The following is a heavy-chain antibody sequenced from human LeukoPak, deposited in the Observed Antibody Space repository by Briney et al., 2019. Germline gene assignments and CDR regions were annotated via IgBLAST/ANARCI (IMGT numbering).Heavy chain of an antibody. Sequence: SETMSLTCTVSGGSISSYYWSWIRQPAGKGLEWIGRIYTGGSTNYNRSLKSRVTMSVDTSKNQFSLKLSSVTAADTAVYYCARDGYYDSSGPIDAFDIWGQGTMVTVSS. V-gene: IGHV4-4*07. CDR1: GGSISSYY. D-gene: IGHD3-22*01. CDR3: ARDGYYDSSGPIDAFDI. CDR2: IYTGGST. J-gene: IGHJ3*02.